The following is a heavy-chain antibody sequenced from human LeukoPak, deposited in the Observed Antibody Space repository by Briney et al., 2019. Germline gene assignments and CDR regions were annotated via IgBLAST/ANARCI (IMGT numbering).Heavy chain of an antibody. V-gene: IGHV4-34*01. CDR2: INHSGST. CDR1: GGSFSGYY. CDR3: ARGEEFQFSIVVVPAARPRVFDY. J-gene: IGHJ4*02. Sequence: SETLSLTCAVYGGSFSGYYWSWIRQPPGKGLEWIGEINHSGSTNYNPPLKSRVTISVDKSKNQFSLKLSSVTAADTAVYYCARGEEFQFSIVVVPAARPRVFDYWGQGTLVTVSS. D-gene: IGHD2-2*01.